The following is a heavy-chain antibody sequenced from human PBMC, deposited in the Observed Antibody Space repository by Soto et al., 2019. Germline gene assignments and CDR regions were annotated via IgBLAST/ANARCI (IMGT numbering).Heavy chain of an antibody. J-gene: IGHJ5*02. CDR3: TRRRLVVVAAMVVDWFDP. D-gene: IGHD2-15*01. CDR2: IRSKANSYAT. V-gene: IGHV3-73*01. CDR1: GFTFSGSA. Sequence: GGSLRLSCAASGFTFSGSAMHWVRQASGKGLEWVGRIRSKANSYATAYAASVKGRFTISRDDSKNTAYLQMNSLKTEDTAVYYCTRRRLVVVAAMVVDWFDPWGQGTLVTVSS.